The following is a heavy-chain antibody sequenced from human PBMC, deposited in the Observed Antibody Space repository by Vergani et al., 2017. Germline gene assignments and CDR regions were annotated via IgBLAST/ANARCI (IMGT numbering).Heavy chain of an antibody. CDR1: GYTFTGYY. CDR2: INPNSGGP. CDR3: TRGYYDILTGYSYYFDY. D-gene: IGHD3-9*01. Sequence: QVQLVQSGAEVKKPGASVKVSCKASGYTFTGYYMHWVRQAPGQGLEWMGWINPNSGGPNYAQKFQGRVTMTGDTSISTAYMERSRLRSADTAVYYCTRGYYDILTGYSYYFDYWGQGTLVTVSS. V-gene: IGHV1-2*02. J-gene: IGHJ4*02.